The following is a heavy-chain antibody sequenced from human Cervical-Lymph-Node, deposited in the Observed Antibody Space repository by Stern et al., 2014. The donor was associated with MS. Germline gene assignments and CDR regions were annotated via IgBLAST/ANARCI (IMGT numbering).Heavy chain of an antibody. D-gene: IGHD3-16*01. CDR1: GGSISSTGYY. V-gene: IGHV4-31*03. J-gene: IGHJ4*02. Sequence: QMQLQESGPGLVKPSQTLSLTCTVSGGSISSTGYYWSWIRQHPGKGLEWIGYIHYSGSTYYNPSLKSRGTISVDTSKNQLCLHLSSVTAADTALYYCARSDRLWGSFDYWGQGRLVTVSS. CDR3: ARSDRLWGSFDY. CDR2: IHYSGST.